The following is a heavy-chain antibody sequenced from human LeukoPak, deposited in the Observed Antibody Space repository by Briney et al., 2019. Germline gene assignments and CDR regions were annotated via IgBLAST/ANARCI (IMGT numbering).Heavy chain of an antibody. J-gene: IGHJ4*02. D-gene: IGHD2-2*01. V-gene: IGHV3-23*01. CDR1: TFTFSNFA. CDR2: ISGSAHKI. CDR3: ATIGYCTSTNCYRNLGY. Sequence: GGSLRLSCAASTFTFSNFAMTWVRQAPEKGLDWVSVISGSAHKIRYADSVKGRFTISRDNSENIVYLQMNNLRAEDTAVYYCATIGYCTSTNCYRNLGYWGQGTLVTVSS.